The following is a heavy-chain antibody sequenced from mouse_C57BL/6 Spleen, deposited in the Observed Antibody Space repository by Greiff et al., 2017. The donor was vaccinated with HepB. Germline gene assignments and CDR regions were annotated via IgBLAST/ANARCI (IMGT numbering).Heavy chain of an antibody. CDR1: GYAFSSSW. J-gene: IGHJ2*01. CDR2: IYPGDGDT. V-gene: IGHV1-82*01. D-gene: IGHD1-1*01. CDR3: ARWNYYGSSPYYFDY. Sequence: VQLQQSGPELVKPGASVKISCKASGYAFSSSWMNWVKQRPGQGLEWIGRIYPGDGDTNYNGKFKGKATLTADKSSSTAYLQLSSLTSEDSAVYFCARWNYYGSSPYYFDYWGQGTTLTVSS.